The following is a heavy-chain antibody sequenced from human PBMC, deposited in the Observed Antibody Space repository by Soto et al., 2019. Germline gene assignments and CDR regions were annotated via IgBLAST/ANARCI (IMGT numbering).Heavy chain of an antibody. Sequence: ASVKVSCKASRYTFTSYGIRWVRQAPGQGLEWMGWTSAYNRNTNYAQKLQGRVTMTTDTSTSTAYTELRSLRSDDTAVYYCSRGGGRSSGDDAFDLWGQGTMVTVSS. D-gene: IGHD4-17*01. CDR3: SRGGGRSSGDDAFDL. CDR2: TSAYNRNT. CDR1: RYTFTSYG. J-gene: IGHJ3*01. V-gene: IGHV1-18*04.